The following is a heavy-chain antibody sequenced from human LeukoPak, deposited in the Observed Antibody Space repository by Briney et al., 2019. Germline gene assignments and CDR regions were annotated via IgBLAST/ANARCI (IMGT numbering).Heavy chain of an antibody. CDR2: ISSSSSYI. Sequence: GGSLRLSCAASGFIFKTYTMNWVRQAPGKGLEWVSSISSSSSYIYYADSVKGRFTISRDNAKNSLYLQMNSLRAEDTAVYYCARDQVTATDYWGQGTLVTVSS. CDR1: GFIFKTYT. J-gene: IGHJ4*02. V-gene: IGHV3-21*01. CDR3: ARDQVTATDY. D-gene: IGHD2-21*02.